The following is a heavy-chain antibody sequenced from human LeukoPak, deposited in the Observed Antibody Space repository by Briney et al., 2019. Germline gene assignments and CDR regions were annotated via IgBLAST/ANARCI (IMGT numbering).Heavy chain of an antibody. CDR1: GFDFTAYG. D-gene: IGHD3/OR15-3a*01. Sequence: GESLGISCMCSGFDFTAYGIAWVPQMPGKGLEGMGNIYPGGSNVRYTPCFQGQVTMSADKSITTVYLQSASLKASDTAINDWARHFHSAWFGLWGRGTRVRVSS. V-gene: IGHV5-51*01. CDR2: IYPGGSNV. CDR3: ARHFHSAWFGL. J-gene: IGHJ4*02.